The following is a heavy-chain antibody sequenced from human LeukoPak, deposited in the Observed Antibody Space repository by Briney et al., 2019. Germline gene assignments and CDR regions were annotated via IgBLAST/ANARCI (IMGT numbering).Heavy chain of an antibody. D-gene: IGHD3-22*01. J-gene: IGHJ4*02. CDR3: AREHGRSGYFDY. CDR2: ISSDGSEK. CDR1: GFSFSSYG. V-gene: IGHV3-30*19. Sequence: PGGSLRLSCAASGFSFSSYGIHWVRQAPGKGLQWLSFISSDGSEKYYADYVKGRFTISRDNSKNTLYLQLSSLRVEDTAVYYCAREHGRSGYFDYWGQGTLVSVSS.